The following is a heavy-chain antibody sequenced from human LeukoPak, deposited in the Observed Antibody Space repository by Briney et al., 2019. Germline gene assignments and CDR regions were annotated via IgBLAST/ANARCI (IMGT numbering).Heavy chain of an antibody. CDR3: ARRWVSGSNFDS. D-gene: IGHD1-14*01. V-gene: IGHV3-7*01. Sequence: GGSLRLSCAASGFTFSTYWMSWVRQAPGKGLEWVANIQQDGSEKYYVASVKGRFTISRDYAKNSLYLQMNSLRVEDTAVYYCARRWVSGSNFDSWGQGTLVTVSS. CDR2: IQQDGSEK. CDR1: GFTFSTYW. J-gene: IGHJ4*02.